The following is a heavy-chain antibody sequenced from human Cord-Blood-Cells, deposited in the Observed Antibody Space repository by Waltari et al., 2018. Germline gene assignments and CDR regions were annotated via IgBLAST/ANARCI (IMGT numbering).Heavy chain of an antibody. Sequence: EVQLVESGGGLVKPGGSLRLSCAASGFTFSSYSMNWVRQAPGKGREWVSSISSSSSYIYYADSVKGRFTISRDNAKNSLYLQMNSLRAEDTAVYYCARDQVGYCSSTSCYYYYYYGMDVWGQGTTVTVSS. V-gene: IGHV3-21*01. CDR1: GFTFSSYS. CDR3: ARDQVGYCSSTSCYYYYYYGMDV. J-gene: IGHJ6*02. CDR2: ISSSSSYI. D-gene: IGHD2-2*01.